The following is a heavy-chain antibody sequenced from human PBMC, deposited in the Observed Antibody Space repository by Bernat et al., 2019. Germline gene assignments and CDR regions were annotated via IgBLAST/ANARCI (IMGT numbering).Heavy chain of an antibody. CDR3: AALYSSGWYLPHSFAF. Sequence: QLQLQESGPGLVKPSETLSLTCTVSGGSISSSSYYWGWIRQPPGKGLEWIGSIYYSGSTYYNPSLKSRVTISVDTSKTQFSLKLSSVTAADTAVYSCAALYSSGWYLPHSFAFGGQGTLVP. D-gene: IGHD6-19*01. J-gene: IGHJ4*02. CDR2: IYYSGST. V-gene: IGHV4-39*01. CDR1: GGSISSSSYY.